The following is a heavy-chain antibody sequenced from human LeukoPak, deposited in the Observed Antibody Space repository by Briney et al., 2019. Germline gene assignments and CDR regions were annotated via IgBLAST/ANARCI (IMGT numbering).Heavy chain of an antibody. D-gene: IGHD6-19*01. V-gene: IGHV3-23*01. CDR1: GFTFSSSA. CDR3: ARLGEWLVYDAFHI. Sequence: GGSLRLSCAASGFTFSSSAMSWVRQAPGKGLEWVSGITNSGDSTYYAASMKGRITISRDNPKNTLYLQMNSLRAEDTAVYYCARLGEWLVYDAFHIWGQGTMVTVSS. J-gene: IGHJ3*02. CDR2: ITNSGDST.